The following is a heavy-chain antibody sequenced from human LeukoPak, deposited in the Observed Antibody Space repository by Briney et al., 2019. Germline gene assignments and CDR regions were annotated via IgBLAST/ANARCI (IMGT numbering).Heavy chain of an antibody. CDR2: MNPNSGNT. D-gene: IGHD6-19*01. V-gene: IGHV1-8*03. CDR3: ARDGWREEDI. J-gene: IGHJ3*02. Sequence: ASVKVSCKASGYTFTSYDINWVRQATGQGLEWMGWMNPNSGNTGYAQKFQGRVTITADESTSTAYMELSSLRSEDTAVYYCARDGWREEDIWGQGTMVTVSS. CDR1: GYTFTSYD.